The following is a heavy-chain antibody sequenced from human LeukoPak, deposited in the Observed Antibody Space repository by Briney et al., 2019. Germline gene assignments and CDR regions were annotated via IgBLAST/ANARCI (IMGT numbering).Heavy chain of an antibody. D-gene: IGHD3-16*02. Sequence: GGSLRHSCAASGFTFSSYAMSWVRQAPGKGLEWVSTISGSGGSTYYADSVKGRFTISRDNSKNTLYLQMNSLRAEDTAVYYCAKVVGGVIARCAFWGQGTLVTVSS. CDR2: ISGSGGST. CDR3: AKVVGGVIARCAF. J-gene: IGHJ4*02. CDR1: GFTFSSYA. V-gene: IGHV3-23*01.